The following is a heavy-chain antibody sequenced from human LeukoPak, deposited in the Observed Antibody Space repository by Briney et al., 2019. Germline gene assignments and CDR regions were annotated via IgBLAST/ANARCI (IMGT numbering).Heavy chain of an antibody. Sequence: ASVKVSCKASGYTFTGYYMHWVRQAPGQGLEWMGWINPNSGGTNYAQKFQGWVTMTRDTSISTAYMELSRLRSDDTAVYYCAREWGSEWLVRGYFDYWGQGTLVTVSS. CDR1: GYTFTGYY. J-gene: IGHJ4*02. CDR2: INPNSGGT. CDR3: AREWGSEWLVRGYFDY. V-gene: IGHV1-2*04. D-gene: IGHD6-19*01.